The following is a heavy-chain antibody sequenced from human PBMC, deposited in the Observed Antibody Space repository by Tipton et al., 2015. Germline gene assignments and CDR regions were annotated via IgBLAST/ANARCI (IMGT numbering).Heavy chain of an antibody. Sequence: LRLSCTVSGGSISNSNYYWGWIRQPPGKGLEWIGSLSYSGKTDYNPPLRSRVTISVDTSKNQFSLRLTSVTAADTAVYYCACHDYDLLTRDYQTVDYWGQGTRVTVSS. J-gene: IGHJ4*02. D-gene: IGHD3-9*01. CDR1: GGSISNSNYY. CDR2: LSYSGKT. CDR3: ACHDYDLLTRDYQTVDY. V-gene: IGHV4-39*01.